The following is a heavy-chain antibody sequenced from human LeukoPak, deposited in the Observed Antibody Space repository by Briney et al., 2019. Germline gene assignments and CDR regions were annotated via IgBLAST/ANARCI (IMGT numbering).Heavy chain of an antibody. D-gene: IGHD2-2*01. J-gene: IGHJ4*02. CDR1: GYTFTGYY. V-gene: IGHV1-2*02. CDR2: INPNSGGT. Sequence: ASVKVSFKASGYTFTGYYMHWVRQAPGQGLEWMGWINPNSGGTNYAQKFQGRVTMTRDTSISTAYMELSRLRSDDTAVYYCARPAPAASGFVDYWGQGTLVTVSS. CDR3: ARPAPAASGFVDY.